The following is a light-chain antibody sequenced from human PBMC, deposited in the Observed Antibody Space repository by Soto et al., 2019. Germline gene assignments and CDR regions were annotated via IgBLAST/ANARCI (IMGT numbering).Light chain of an antibody. CDR3: QQRYSWPPLT. CDR2: DTS. CDR1: QSVRNY. J-gene: IGKJ4*01. V-gene: IGKV3-11*01. Sequence: VLTQSPATLSLSPGERATLSCRASQSVRNYLAWYQQKPGQPPRLLIYDTSNRATGIPGRFSGSGSGTDFTLTISSLEPEDFAVYYCQQRYSWPPLTFGGVTKVDI.